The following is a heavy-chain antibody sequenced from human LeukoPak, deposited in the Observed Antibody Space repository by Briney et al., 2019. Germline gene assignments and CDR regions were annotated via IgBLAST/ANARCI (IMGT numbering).Heavy chain of an antibody. CDR3: AKDCRWLLWFGELSY. V-gene: IGHV3-23*01. CDR2: ISGSGGST. CDR1: GFTFSSYA. Sequence: GGSLRLSCAASGFTFSSYAMSWVRQAPGKGLEWVSAISGSGGSTYYADSVKGRFTISRDNSKNTLYLQMNSLRAEDTAVYYCAKDCRWLLWFGELSYWGQGTLVTVSS. J-gene: IGHJ4*02. D-gene: IGHD3-10*01.